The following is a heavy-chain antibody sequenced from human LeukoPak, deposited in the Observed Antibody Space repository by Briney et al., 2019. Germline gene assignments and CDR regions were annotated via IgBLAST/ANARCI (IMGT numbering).Heavy chain of an antibody. V-gene: IGHV4-39*01. CDR1: GGSISSSSYY. CDR2: FYYSGST. D-gene: IGHD2/OR15-2a*01. Sequence: SETLSLTCTVSGGSISSSSYYWGWIRQPPGKGLEWIGSFYYSGSTYYNPSLKGRVTISVDTSKNQFSLNLSPMIAADTAVYYCARHEYFVNYWGQGTLVTVSS. CDR3: ARHEYFVNY. J-gene: IGHJ4*02.